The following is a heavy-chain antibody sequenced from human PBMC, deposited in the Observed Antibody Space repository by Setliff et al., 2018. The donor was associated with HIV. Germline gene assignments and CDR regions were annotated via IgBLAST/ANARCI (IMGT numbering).Heavy chain of an antibody. CDR2: MYTSGST. CDR3: ARDSPGPQYYYYGMDV. J-gene: IGHJ6*02. V-gene: IGHV4-61*09. CDR1: GGSISSGAYY. Sequence: SETLSLTCTVSGGSISSGAYYWSWIRQPAGKGLEWIGHMYTSGSTNYNPSLKSRVTISVDTSKNQFSLKLSSVTAADTAVYYCARDSPGPQYYYYGMDVWGQGTTVTVSS.